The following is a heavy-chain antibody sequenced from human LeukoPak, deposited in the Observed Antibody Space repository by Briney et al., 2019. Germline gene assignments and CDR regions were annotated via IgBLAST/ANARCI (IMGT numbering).Heavy chain of an antibody. CDR2: IYPGDADA. J-gene: IGHJ4*02. Sequence: GESLKISCKGSGYSFTSYWIGWVRQMPGKGLEWMGIIYPGDADARYSPSFQGQVAISAPKSIRTAYLQWSSLKAADTARSYCARGRDGYKVDYWGQGTLVTVSS. CDR1: GYSFTSYW. V-gene: IGHV5-51*01. D-gene: IGHD5-24*01. CDR3: ARGRDGYKVDY.